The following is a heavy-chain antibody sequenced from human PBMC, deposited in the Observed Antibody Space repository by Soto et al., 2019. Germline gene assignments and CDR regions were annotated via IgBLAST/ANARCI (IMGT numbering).Heavy chain of an antibody. CDR1: GYTFTSYD. J-gene: IGHJ5*02. D-gene: IGHD3-3*01. Sequence: EASVKVSCKASGYTFTSYDINWVRQATGQGLEWMGWMNPNSGNTGYAQKFQGRVTMTRNTSISTAYMELSSLRSEDTAVYYCATYGLGITIFGVVKELNWFDPWGQGTLVTVSS. V-gene: IGHV1-8*01. CDR2: MNPNSGNT. CDR3: ATYGLGITIFGVVKELNWFDP.